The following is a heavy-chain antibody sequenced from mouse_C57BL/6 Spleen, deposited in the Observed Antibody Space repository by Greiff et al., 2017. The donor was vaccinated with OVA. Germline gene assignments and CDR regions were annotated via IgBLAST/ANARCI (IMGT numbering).Heavy chain of an antibody. CDR1: GYTFTDYY. V-gene: IGHV1-26*01. Sequence: EVQLQQSGPELVKPGASVKISCKASGYTFTDYYMNWVKQSPGKSLEWIGDINPNNGGTSYNQKFKGKATLTVDKSSSTAYMELRSLTSEDSAVYYCARRQLRFPWFAYWGQGTLVTVSA. CDR2: INPNNGGT. J-gene: IGHJ3*01. CDR3: ARRQLRFPWFAY. D-gene: IGHD3-2*02.